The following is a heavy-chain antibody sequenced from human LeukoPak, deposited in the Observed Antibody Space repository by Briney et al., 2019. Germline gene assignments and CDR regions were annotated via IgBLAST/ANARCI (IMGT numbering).Heavy chain of an antibody. Sequence: ASVKVSCKASGYTFTGYYIHWVRQAPGQGLEWMGWINPNSGGTNYAQKFQGRVTMTRDTSISTAYMELSRLRSDDTAVYYYARDRGYSYGNYFDYWGQGTLVTVSS. J-gene: IGHJ4*02. CDR3: ARDRGYSYGNYFDY. CDR1: GYTFTGYY. D-gene: IGHD5-18*01. CDR2: INPNSGGT. V-gene: IGHV1-2*02.